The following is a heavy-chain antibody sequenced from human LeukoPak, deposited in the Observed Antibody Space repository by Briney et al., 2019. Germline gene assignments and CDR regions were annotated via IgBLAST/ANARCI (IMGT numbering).Heavy chain of an antibody. CDR2: IYHSGST. CDR1: GGSISGGGYS. J-gene: IGHJ4*02. Sequence: SQTLSLTCAVSGGSISGGGYSWSWIRQPPGKGLEWIGYIYHSGSTYYNPSLKSRVTISVDRSKNQFSLKLSSVTAADTAVYYCARGGYYYDSSGYYHFDYWGQGTLVTVSS. CDR3: ARGGYYYDSSGYYHFDY. V-gene: IGHV4-30-2*01. D-gene: IGHD3-22*01.